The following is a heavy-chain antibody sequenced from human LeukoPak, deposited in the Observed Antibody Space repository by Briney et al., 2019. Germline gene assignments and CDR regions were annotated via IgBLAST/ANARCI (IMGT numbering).Heavy chain of an antibody. Sequence: GGSLRLSCTASGLTFSTSGFNWVRQAPGKGLEWVASIGPTGSDRYHADSIKGRFTISRDNANSFLYLQMNSLRAEDAAVYYCATETNGRHYDYWGQGTLLTVSS. V-gene: IGHV3-21*06. CDR2: IGPTGSDR. CDR1: GLTFSTSG. J-gene: IGHJ4*02. CDR3: ATETNGRHYDY. D-gene: IGHD1-14*01.